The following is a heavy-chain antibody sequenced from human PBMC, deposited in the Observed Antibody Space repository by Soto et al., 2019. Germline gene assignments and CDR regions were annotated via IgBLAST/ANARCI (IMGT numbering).Heavy chain of an antibody. D-gene: IGHD2-8*01. CDR2: ISSSSTI. V-gene: IGHV3-48*01. CDR3: ARDRRVSYWYFDL. CDR1: GFTFSSYS. J-gene: IGHJ2*01. Sequence: GGSLRLSCAASGFTFSSYSMNWVRQAPGKGLEWVSYISSSSTIYYADSVKGRFTISRDNAKNSLYLQMNSLRAEDTAVYYCARDRRVSYWYFDLWGRGTLVTVSS.